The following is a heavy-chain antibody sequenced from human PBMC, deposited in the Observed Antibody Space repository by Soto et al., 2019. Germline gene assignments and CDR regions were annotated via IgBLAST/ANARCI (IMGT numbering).Heavy chain of an antibody. CDR1: GFTVSDNY. J-gene: IGHJ6*02. V-gene: IGHV3-53*01. CDR2: IYTGGST. Sequence: LRLSCTASGFTVSDNYMTWVRQAPGKGLEWVSIIYTGGSTYYADSVKGRFIISREDGKNSLYLQMNNLRVGDTAVYYCTRKTPPTGMEVWGQGATVTVSS. D-gene: IGHD3-9*01. CDR3: TRKTPPTGMEV.